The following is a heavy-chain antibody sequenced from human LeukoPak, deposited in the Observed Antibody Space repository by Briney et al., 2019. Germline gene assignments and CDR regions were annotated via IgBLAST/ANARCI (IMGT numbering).Heavy chain of an antibody. Sequence: ASVKVSCKASGYTFTGYYMHWVRQAPGQGLEWMGWINPNSGGTNYAQKFQGRVTMTRDTSISTAYMELSRLRSDDTAVYYCAREGSSSAGWFDPWGQGTLATVSS. CDR1: GYTFTGYY. V-gene: IGHV1-2*02. CDR3: AREGSSSAGWFDP. D-gene: IGHD6-6*01. J-gene: IGHJ5*02. CDR2: INPNSGGT.